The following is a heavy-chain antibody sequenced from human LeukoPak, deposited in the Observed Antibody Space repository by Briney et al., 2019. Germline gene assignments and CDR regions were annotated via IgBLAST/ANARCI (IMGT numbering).Heavy chain of an antibody. CDR1: GFTFSSYA. D-gene: IGHD3-10*01. Sequence: HTGGSLRLSCAASGFTFSSYAMSWVRQAPGKGLEWVSAISGSGGSTYYADSVKGRFTISRDNSKNTLYLQMNSLRAEDTAVYYCAKDPTIVSGSNWFDPWGQGTLVTVSS. CDR2: ISGSGGST. CDR3: AKDPTIVSGSNWFDP. J-gene: IGHJ5*02. V-gene: IGHV3-23*01.